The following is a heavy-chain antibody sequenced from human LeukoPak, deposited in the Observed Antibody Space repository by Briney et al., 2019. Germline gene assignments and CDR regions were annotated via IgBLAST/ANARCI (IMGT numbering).Heavy chain of an antibody. CDR2: ISGSGGST. CDR3: AKARIDTTVTISGFFDY. D-gene: IGHD4-17*01. Sequence: PGGSLGLSCAASGFTFSSYAMSWVRQAPGKGLEWVSAISGSGGSTYYADSVKGRFTISRDNSKNTLYLQMNSLRAEDTAVYYCAKARIDTTVTISGFFDYWGQGTLVTVSS. J-gene: IGHJ4*02. V-gene: IGHV3-23*01. CDR1: GFTFSSYA.